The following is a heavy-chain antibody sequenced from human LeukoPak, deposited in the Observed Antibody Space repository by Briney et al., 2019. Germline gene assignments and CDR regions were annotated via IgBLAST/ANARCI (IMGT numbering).Heavy chain of an antibody. J-gene: IGHJ4*02. D-gene: IGHD3-22*01. CDR3: ARLSVAYDPYYFDF. Sequence: SETLSLTCSVTDYSISSGYFWGWIRQLPGTGLEWIGMIFHGGNTYYNPSLESRVTLSKDTSKNQFPLRLTSMTAADTAIYYCARLSVAYDPYYFDFWGQGTLVAVSS. CDR1: DYSISSGYF. CDR2: IFHGGNT. V-gene: IGHV4-38-2*01.